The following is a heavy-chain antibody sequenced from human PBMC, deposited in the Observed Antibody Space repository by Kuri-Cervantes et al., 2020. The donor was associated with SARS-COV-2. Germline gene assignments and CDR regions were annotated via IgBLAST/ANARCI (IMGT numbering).Heavy chain of an antibody. V-gene: IGHV3-7*03. D-gene: IGHD3-10*01. CDR1: GFIFSGYC. Sequence: GGSLRLSCAASGFIFSGYCMTWVRQAPGKGLEWVANIKQDGSEEYYVDSVKGRFTISRDNAKNSLYLQMNSPRAEDTAVYYCAREDSGTNDAFDFWGQGATVTVSS. CDR2: IKQDGSEE. CDR3: AREDSGTNDAFDF. J-gene: IGHJ3*01.